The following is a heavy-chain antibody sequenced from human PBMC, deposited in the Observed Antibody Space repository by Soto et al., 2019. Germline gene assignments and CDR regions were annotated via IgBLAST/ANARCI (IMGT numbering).Heavy chain of an antibody. Sequence: QVQLVESGGGVVQPGRSLRLSCAASGFTFSSYGMHWVRQAPGKGLEWGAVIWYDGSNKYYADSVKGRFTISRDNSKNTLYLQMNSLRAEDTAVYYCAREFDSSGWYYFDYWGQGTLVTVSS. D-gene: IGHD6-19*01. CDR1: GFTFSSYG. CDR3: AREFDSSGWYYFDY. V-gene: IGHV3-33*01. CDR2: IWYDGSNK. J-gene: IGHJ4*02.